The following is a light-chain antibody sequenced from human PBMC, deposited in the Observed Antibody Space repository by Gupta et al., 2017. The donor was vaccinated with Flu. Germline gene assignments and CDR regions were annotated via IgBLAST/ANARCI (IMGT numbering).Light chain of an antibody. V-gene: IGKV1-39*01. CDR1: QSISSY. CDR3: QQSYSTPYS. Sequence: DIQMTQSPSSLSASVGDRVTITCRTGQSISSYLNWYQQKPGKAPKLLIYAASSLQSGVPSRFSGSESGTDFTLTISSLQPEDFATYYCQQSYSTPYSFGQGTKLEIK. CDR2: AAS. J-gene: IGKJ2*03.